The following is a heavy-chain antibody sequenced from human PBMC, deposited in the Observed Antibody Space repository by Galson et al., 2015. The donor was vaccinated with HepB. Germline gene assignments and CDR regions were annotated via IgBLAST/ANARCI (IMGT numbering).Heavy chain of an antibody. Sequence: SLRLSCAASGFTFSSYIMNWVRQAPGKGLEWVSSISSSSTYIYYADSVKGRFTISRDNARNSLYLQMNSLRAEDTAVYYCASRYCSSTSCLSGGGYWGQGTLVTVSS. V-gene: IGHV3-21*01. CDR3: ASRYCSSTSCLSGGGY. J-gene: IGHJ4*02. CDR1: GFTFSSYI. CDR2: ISSSSTYI. D-gene: IGHD2-2*01.